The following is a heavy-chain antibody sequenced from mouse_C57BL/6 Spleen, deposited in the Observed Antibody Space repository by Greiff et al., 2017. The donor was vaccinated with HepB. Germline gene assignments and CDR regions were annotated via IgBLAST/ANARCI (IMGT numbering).Heavy chain of an antibody. D-gene: IGHD1-1*01. CDR2: INPNNGGT. CDR3: ARSPLTTVVATGFDN. J-gene: IGHJ2*01. Sequence: EVQLQQSGPELVKPGASVKISCKASGYTFTDYYMNWVKQSHGKSLEWIGDINPNNGGTSYNQKFKGKATLTVDKSSRTAYMELRSLTSEDSAVYYCARSPLTTVVATGFDNWGQGTTLTVSS. CDR1: GYTFTDYY. V-gene: IGHV1-26*01.